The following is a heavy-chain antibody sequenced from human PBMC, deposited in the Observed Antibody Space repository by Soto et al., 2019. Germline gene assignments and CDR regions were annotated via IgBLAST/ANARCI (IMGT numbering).Heavy chain of an antibody. V-gene: IGHV1-8*01. CDR2: MNPNSGNT. Sequence: QVQLVQSGAEVKKPGASVKVSCKASGYTFTSYDINWVRQATGQGLEWMGWMNPNSGNTGYAQKFQGRVTMTRNTSVSTAYMELSSLRSEDTAVYYCARGVGYCISTGCYDAFDIWGQGTMVTVSS. CDR3: ARGVGYCISTGCYDAFDI. J-gene: IGHJ3*02. D-gene: IGHD2-2*01. CDR1: GYTFTSYD.